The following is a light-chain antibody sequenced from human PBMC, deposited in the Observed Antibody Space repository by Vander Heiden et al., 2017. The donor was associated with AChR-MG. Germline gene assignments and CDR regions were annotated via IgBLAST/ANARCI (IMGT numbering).Light chain of an antibody. CDR2: GAS. CDR3: QQYGSSLVT. J-gene: IGKJ3*01. Sequence: DIVLTQSPGTLSLSPGERATLSCRASQSVSSSYVAWYQQKPGQAPRLLIYGASSRATGIPDRFSGSGSGTDFTLTISRLEPEDFAVYYCQQYGSSLVTFGPGTKVDIK. V-gene: IGKV3-20*01. CDR1: QSVSSSY.